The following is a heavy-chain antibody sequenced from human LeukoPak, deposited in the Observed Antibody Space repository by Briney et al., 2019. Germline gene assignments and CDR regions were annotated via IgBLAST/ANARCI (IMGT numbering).Heavy chain of an antibody. J-gene: IGHJ3*02. CDR3: AKDLGSSGYYYSDDAFDI. Sequence: GGSLRLSCAASGFTFSSYLMSWVRQAPGKGLEWVSAISGSGGSTYYADSVKGRFTISRDNSKNTLYLKMNSLRAEDTAVYYCAKDLGSSGYYYSDDAFDIWGQGTMVTVSS. CDR1: GFTFSSYL. CDR2: ISGSGGST. V-gene: IGHV3-23*01. D-gene: IGHD3-22*01.